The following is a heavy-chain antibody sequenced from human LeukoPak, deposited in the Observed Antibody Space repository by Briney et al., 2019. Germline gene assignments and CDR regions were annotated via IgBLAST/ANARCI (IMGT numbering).Heavy chain of an antibody. J-gene: IGHJ4*02. CDR3: ARVSAGVWQEYYFDY. CDR2: IYSGGST. CDR1: GFTVSSNY. Sequence: GSLRLSCAASGFTVSSNYMSWVRQAPGKGLEWVSVIYSGGSTYYADSVKGRFTISRDNSKNTLYLQMNSLRAEDTAVYYCARVSAGVWQEYYFDYWGQGTLVTVSS. V-gene: IGHV3-53*01. D-gene: IGHD2-21*01.